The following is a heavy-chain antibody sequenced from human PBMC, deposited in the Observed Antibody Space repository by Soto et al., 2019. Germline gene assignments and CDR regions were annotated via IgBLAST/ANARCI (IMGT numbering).Heavy chain of an antibody. Sequence: EVQLVESGGGLVKPGGSLRLSFAASGFTFSSYSMNWVRQAPGKGLKGFSSISSTSNYISYHHSVKGRFTISRDNAKNSLYLQMNSLRAEDTAVYYCARESYYYGSGSYQYFDYWGQGTLVTVSS. CDR3: ARESYYYGSGSYQYFDY. CDR2: ISSTSNYI. V-gene: IGHV3-21*01. CDR1: GFTFSSYS. D-gene: IGHD3-10*01. J-gene: IGHJ4*02.